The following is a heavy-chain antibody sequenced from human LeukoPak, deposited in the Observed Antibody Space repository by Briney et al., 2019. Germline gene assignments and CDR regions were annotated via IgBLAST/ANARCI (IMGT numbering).Heavy chain of an antibody. D-gene: IGHD3-10*01. V-gene: IGHV3-53*01. CDR3: AKGKFGDPLDY. Sequence: GGSLRLSCTASGFTVSGNYMNWVRQAPGKGLEWVSVVYTDGNIYYADSVKGRFTISKDNSKNTVDLLMNSVRAEDTALYYCAKGKFGDPLDYWGQGTLVTVSS. CDR2: VYTDGNI. J-gene: IGHJ4*02. CDR1: GFTVSGNY.